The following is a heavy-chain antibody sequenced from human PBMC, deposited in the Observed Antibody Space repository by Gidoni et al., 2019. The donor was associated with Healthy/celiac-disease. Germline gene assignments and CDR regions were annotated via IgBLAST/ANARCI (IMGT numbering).Heavy chain of an antibody. V-gene: IGHV3-48*02. Sequence: EVQLVESGGGLVQPGGSLRISCAASGFTFSSYSMNWVRQAPGKGLEWVSYISSSSSTIYYSDSVKCRFTISRDNAKNSLYLQMNSLRDEDTAVYYCARDRARIAVAGTGGGYYGMDVWGQGTTVTVSS. CDR3: ARDRARIAVAGTGGGYYGMDV. CDR1: GFTFSSYS. J-gene: IGHJ6*02. CDR2: ISSSSSTI. D-gene: IGHD6-19*01.